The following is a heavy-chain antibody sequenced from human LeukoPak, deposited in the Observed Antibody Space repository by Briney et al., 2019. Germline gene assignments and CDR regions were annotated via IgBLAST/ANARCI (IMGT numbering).Heavy chain of an antibody. CDR2: ISSGGRYV. J-gene: IGHJ3*02. CDR1: GFSFSTYS. Sequence: PGGSLRLSCAASGFSFSTYSMNWVRQAPGKGLEWVSSISSGGRYVYYADSVKGRFTISRDNSKNTLYLQMDSLRAEDTAVYYRAKGKEMATIMGAFDIWGQGTMVTVSS. V-gene: IGHV3-21*01. D-gene: IGHD5-24*01. CDR3: AKGKEMATIMGAFDI.